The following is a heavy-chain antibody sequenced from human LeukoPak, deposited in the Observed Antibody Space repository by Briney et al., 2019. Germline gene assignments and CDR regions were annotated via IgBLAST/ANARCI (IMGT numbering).Heavy chain of an antibody. CDR3: AKDGLTGVNYYYGMDV. CDR2: ISYDESYK. Sequence: GRSLRLSCEAPGFSFSSYGIRWVRQAPGKGLAGVTVISYDESYKYYADSVKGRFTISRDNSKNTLYLQMNSLRAEDTAVYYCAKDGLTGVNYYYGMDVWGKGTTVTVSS. D-gene: IGHD7-27*01. J-gene: IGHJ6*04. V-gene: IGHV3-30*18. CDR1: GFSFSSYG.